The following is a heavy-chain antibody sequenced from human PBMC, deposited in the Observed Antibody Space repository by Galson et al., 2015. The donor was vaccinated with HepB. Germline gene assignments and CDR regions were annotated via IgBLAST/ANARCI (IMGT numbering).Heavy chain of an antibody. CDR3: ARSSTGARGWFDP. J-gene: IGHJ5*02. Sequence: SYYWSWIRPPAGKGLEWIGRIFTSGYTNYSPSLKSRVTMSLDTSKNQFSLNLSSVTAADTAVYYCARSSTGARGWFDPWGQGTLVAVSS. V-gene: IGHV4-59*10. CDR2: IFTSGYT. D-gene: IGHD7-27*01. CDR1: SYY.